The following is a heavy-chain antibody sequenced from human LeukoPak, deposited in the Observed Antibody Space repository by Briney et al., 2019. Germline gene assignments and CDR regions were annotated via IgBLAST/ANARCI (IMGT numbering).Heavy chain of an antibody. CDR3: ARDVAYSAFDY. CDR1: GITFSNSR. D-gene: IGHD2-21*01. V-gene: IGHV3-7*01. Sequence: QSGGSLRLSCTTSGITFSNSRMSWVRQAPGKGLEWVATIRPDGSEGYYADSVRGRFTISRDNSKNSFYLQMSSLRAEDTGVFYCARDVAYSAFDYWGQGTLVTVSS. J-gene: IGHJ4*02. CDR2: IRPDGSEG.